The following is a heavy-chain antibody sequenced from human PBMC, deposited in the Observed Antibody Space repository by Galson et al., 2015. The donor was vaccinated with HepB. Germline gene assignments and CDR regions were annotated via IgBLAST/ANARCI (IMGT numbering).Heavy chain of an antibody. D-gene: IGHD4-11*01. CDR2: INPNSGGT. Sequence: SVKVSCKASGYTFTGYYIHWVRQAPGQGLEWMGWINPNSGGTNYAQKFQGRVTMTRDTSISTAYMELSSLTSDDTAVYSCARALQAYYYYIDVWGKGTTVTVSS. CDR1: GYTFTGYY. CDR3: ARALQAYYYYIDV. J-gene: IGHJ6*03. V-gene: IGHV1-2*02.